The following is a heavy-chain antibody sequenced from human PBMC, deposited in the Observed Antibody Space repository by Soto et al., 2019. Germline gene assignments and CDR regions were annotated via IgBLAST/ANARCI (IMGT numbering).Heavy chain of an antibody. D-gene: IGHD2-2*01. J-gene: IGHJ5*02. CDR3: AKMGGDIVVLPAAWISDWFDP. CDR2: ISGSGGST. Sequence: GGSLRLSCAASGFTFSSYAMSWVRQAPGKGLEWVSAISGSGGSTYYADSVKGRFTISRDNSKNTLYLQMNSLRAEDTAVYYCAKMGGDIVVLPAAWISDWFDPWGQGTLVTVSS. V-gene: IGHV3-23*01. CDR1: GFTFSSYA.